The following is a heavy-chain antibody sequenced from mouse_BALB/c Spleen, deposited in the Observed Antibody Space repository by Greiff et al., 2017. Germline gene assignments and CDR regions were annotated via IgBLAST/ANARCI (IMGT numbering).Heavy chain of an antibody. D-gene: IGHD2-4*01. CDR2: ISYSGST. J-gene: IGHJ3*01. V-gene: IGHV3-2*02. Sequence: DVKLVESGPGLVKPSQSLSLTCTVTGYSITSDYAWNWIRQFPGNKLEWMGYISYSGSTSYNPSLKSRISITRDTSKNQFFLQLNSVTTEDTATYYCARGSMIYWFAYWGQGTLVTVSA. CDR3: ARGSMIYWFAY. CDR1: GYSITSDYA.